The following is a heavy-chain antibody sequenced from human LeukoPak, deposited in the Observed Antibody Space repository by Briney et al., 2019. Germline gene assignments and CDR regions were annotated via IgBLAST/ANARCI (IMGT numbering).Heavy chain of an antibody. V-gene: IGHV3-66*01. D-gene: IGHD6-13*01. CDR2: ISSAGTT. Sequence: GGSLRLSCAASGFTVSSSYMSWVRQAPGKGLEWVSIISSAGTTYYADSVKGRFTISRDNSKNTVYLQVNSLRDEDTAVYYCARDLEAANTYYFDYWGQGTMVTVPS. J-gene: IGHJ4*02. CDR3: ARDLEAANTYYFDY. CDR1: GFTVSSSY.